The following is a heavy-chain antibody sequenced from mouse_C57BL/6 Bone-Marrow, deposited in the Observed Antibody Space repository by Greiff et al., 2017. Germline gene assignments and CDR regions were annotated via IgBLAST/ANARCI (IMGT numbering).Heavy chain of an antibody. CDR3: ARHAYYYGSAWFAY. CDR2: FYPGSGSI. Sequence: VQLVESGAELVKPGASVKLSCKASGYTFTEYTIHWVKQRSGQGLEWIGWFYPGSGSIKYNEKFKDKATLTADKSSSTVYMELSRLTSEDSAVYVCARHAYYYGSAWFAYWGQGTLVTVTA. CDR1: GYTFTEYT. D-gene: IGHD1-1*01. J-gene: IGHJ3*01. V-gene: IGHV1-62-2*01.